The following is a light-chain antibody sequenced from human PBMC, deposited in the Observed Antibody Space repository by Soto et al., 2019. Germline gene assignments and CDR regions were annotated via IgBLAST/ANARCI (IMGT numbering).Light chain of an antibody. CDR1: QGISSY. CDR2: AAS. J-gene: IGKJ1*01. CDR3: QQDYSYAWT. Sequence: AVRMTQSPSSFSASTGDRVPITCRASQGISSYLAWYQQKPGKAPKLQIYAASTLQSGVPSRCSGSGSGTDFTLTISCLPSEDFATYYCQQDYSYAWTFGQGTKVEIK. V-gene: IGKV1-8*01.